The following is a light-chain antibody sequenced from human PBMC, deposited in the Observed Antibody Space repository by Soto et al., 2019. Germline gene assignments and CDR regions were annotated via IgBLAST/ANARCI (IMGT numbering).Light chain of an antibody. Sequence: EIVLTQSPATLPLSPGERATLSCRSSQSVSSYSAWYQQKPGQAPRLLIYGASNRATGIPARFSGSGSGTDFTLTISSLEPEDFAVYYCQQHSTSPLTFGGGTKVEIK. V-gene: IGKV3-11*01. CDR3: QQHSTSPLT. J-gene: IGKJ4*01. CDR2: GAS. CDR1: QSVSSY.